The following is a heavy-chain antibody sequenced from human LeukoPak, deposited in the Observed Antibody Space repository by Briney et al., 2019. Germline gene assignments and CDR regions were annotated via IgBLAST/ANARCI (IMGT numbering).Heavy chain of an antibody. CDR1: GFPARSRY. J-gene: IGHJ4*02. V-gene: IGHV3-53*01. D-gene: IGHD3-3*01. CDR3: ASLEGGPSDGR. Sequence: VGSLRLSCELSGFPARSRYTTSVRQPPGEGLESVAVIYSGGTTYHIDSVKGRFTISRDISKSTMYLEMNNLRVEDTAIYYCASLEGGPSDGRWGQGTLVTVSS. CDR2: IYSGGTT.